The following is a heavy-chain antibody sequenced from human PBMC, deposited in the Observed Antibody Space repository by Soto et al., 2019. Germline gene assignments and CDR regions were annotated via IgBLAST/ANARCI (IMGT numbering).Heavy chain of an antibody. CDR3: ARDSPMPLTANSYIGIVV. D-gene: IGHD2-2*01. V-gene: IGHV3-21*05. CDR1: GFIFNSYS. CDR2: ISSSAI. J-gene: IGHJ6*02. Sequence: GRSLRLCCAGSGFIFNSYSMLWVRQAPGKGLEWVSYISSSAIYFADSVKCRFTISRDNAKNSLFLQMNSLRAEDTAVYECARDSPMPLTANSYIGIVVLGHGTTVTV.